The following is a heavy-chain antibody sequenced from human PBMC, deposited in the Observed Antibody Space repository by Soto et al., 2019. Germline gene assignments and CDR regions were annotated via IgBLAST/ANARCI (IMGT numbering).Heavy chain of an antibody. J-gene: IGHJ4*02. Sequence: ASVKVSCKTSGGTFSSYAISWVRQAPGQGLEWMGGIIPMFGTTNFAQKFQGRVTFTADESTSTAYMELSTLRSEDTAVYYCARDLGPECGGACYFFLDYWGQGTLVTVSS. CDR3: ARDLGPECGGACYFFLDY. CDR1: GGTFSSYA. D-gene: IGHD2-21*02. CDR2: IIPMFGTT. V-gene: IGHV1-69*13.